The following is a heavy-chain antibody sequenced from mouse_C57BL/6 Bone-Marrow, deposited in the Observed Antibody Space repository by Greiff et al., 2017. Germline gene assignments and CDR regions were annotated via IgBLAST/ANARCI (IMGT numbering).Heavy chain of an antibody. CDR2: ISDGGSYT. CDR1: GFTFSSYA. D-gene: IGHD2-4*01. CDR3: ARDQENPIYYDYDGAMDY. V-gene: IGHV5-4*01. Sequence: EVMLVESGGGLVKPGGSLKLSCAASGFTFSSYAMSWVRQTPEKRLEWVATISDGGSYTYYPDNVKGRFTISRDNAKNNLYLQMSHLKSEDTAMYYCARDQENPIYYDYDGAMDYWGQGTSVTVSS. J-gene: IGHJ4*01.